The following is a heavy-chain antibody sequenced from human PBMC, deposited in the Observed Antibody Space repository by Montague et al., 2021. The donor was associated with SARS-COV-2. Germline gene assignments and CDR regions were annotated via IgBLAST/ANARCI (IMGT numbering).Heavy chain of an antibody. Sequence: TLSLTCAVSGGPVSSGAYSWTWVRQPPGKGLERIGYIHHDGHTYYNPSLRGRVTISVERSKNQFSLKLTSVSAADTAVYFCAKSRITMVRGIYDAFDVWGQGTMVTVSS. CDR1: GGPVSSGAYS. D-gene: IGHD3-10*01. J-gene: IGHJ3*01. CDR3: AKSRITMVRGIYDAFDV. CDR2: IHHDGHT. V-gene: IGHV4-30-2*01.